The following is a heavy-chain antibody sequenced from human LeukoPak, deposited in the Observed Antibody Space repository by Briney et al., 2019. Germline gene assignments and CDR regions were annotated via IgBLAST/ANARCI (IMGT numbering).Heavy chain of an antibody. V-gene: IGHV3-23*01. CDR2: ISGSGGST. Sequence: GGSLRLSCAASGFTFSSYAMSWVRQAPGKGLEWVSAISGSGGSTYYADSVKGRFTISRDNSKNRLYLQMNSLRAEDTAVYYCAKEFYYDSSGYYRRRGPFDYWGQGTLVTVSS. CDR3: AKEFYYDSSGYYRRRGPFDY. J-gene: IGHJ4*02. CDR1: GFTFSSYA. D-gene: IGHD3-22*01.